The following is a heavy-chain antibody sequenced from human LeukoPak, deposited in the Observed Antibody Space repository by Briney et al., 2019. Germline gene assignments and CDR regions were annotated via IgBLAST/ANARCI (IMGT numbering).Heavy chain of an antibody. CDR2: ISSSGSTI. CDR3: ARQEQWLVPLNY. Sequence: GVSLRLSCAASGFSFSHYYMSWIRPAAGKGLTWVSYISSSGSTIYYADSVKGRFTISRDNAKNSLYLQMNSLRAEDTAVYYCARQEQWLVPLNYWGQGTLVTVSS. J-gene: IGHJ4*02. D-gene: IGHD6-19*01. CDR1: GFSFSHYY. V-gene: IGHV3-11*01.